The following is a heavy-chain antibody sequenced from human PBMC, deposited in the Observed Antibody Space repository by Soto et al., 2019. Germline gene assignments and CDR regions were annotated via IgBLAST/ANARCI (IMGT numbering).Heavy chain of an antibody. CDR1: GFTFSSYG. Sequence: QVQLVESGGGVVQPGRSLRLSCAASGFTFSSYGMHWVRQAPGKGLEWVAVISYDGSNKYYADSVKGRFTISRDNSKNTLYLQRNSLRAEDTAVYYCAKEGPTYYYDSSGYYYFDYWGQGTLVTVSS. CDR2: ISYDGSNK. CDR3: AKEGPTYYYDSSGYYYFDY. J-gene: IGHJ4*02. D-gene: IGHD3-22*01. V-gene: IGHV3-30*18.